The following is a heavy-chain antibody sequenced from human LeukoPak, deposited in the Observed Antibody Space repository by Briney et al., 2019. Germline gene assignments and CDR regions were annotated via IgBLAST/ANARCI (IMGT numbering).Heavy chain of an antibody. Sequence: SETLSLTCTVSGGSISSYYWSWIRQPPGKGLEWIGYIYYSGSTNYNPSLKSRVTISVDTSKNQFSLKLSSVTAADTAVSCCASASSSWSLFYYYYFMDVWGKGTTVTVSS. CDR1: GGSISSYY. J-gene: IGHJ6*03. D-gene: IGHD6-13*01. CDR2: IYYSGST. V-gene: IGHV4-59*01. CDR3: ASASSSWSLFYYYYFMDV.